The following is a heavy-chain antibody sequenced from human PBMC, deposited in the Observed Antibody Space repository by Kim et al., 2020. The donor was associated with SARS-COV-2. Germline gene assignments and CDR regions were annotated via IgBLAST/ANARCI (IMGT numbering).Heavy chain of an antibody. V-gene: IGHV3-9*01. J-gene: IGHJ4*02. CDR2: ISWNSGSI. CDR1: GFTFGDYA. Sequence: GGSLRLSCAASGFTFGDYAMHWVRQAPGKGLEWVSGISWNSGSIGYADSVKGRFTISRDNAKNSLYLQMNSLRAEDTALYYCAKDIRKVVTALFDYWGQGTLVTVSS. D-gene: IGHD2-21*02. CDR3: AKDIRKVVTALFDY.